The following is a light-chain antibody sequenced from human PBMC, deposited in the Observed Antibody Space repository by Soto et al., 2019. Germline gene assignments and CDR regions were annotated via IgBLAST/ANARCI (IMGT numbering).Light chain of an antibody. Sequence: QSALTQPPSASGSPGQSVTISCTGTNSDVGGYDFVSWYQQHPGKAPKLMIYEVNKRPSGVPDRFSGSKSGSTASLTVSGLQAEDEASYYCSSFAGSNNVLFGGGTKLTVL. CDR3: SSFAGSNNVL. CDR1: NSDVGGYDF. V-gene: IGLV2-8*01. J-gene: IGLJ3*02. CDR2: EVN.